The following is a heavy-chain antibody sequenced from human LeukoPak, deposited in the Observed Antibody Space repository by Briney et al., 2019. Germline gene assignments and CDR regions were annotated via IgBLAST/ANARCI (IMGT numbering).Heavy chain of an antibody. V-gene: IGHV4-39*01. D-gene: IGHD6-13*01. CDR3: AKVSLYSSSWYYYYYMDV. CDR2: IYYSGST. J-gene: IGHJ6*03. Sequence: PSETLSLTCTVSGGSISSSSYYWGWIRQPPGKGLEWIGSIYYSGSTYYNPSLKSRVTISVDTSKNQFSLKLSSVTAADTAVYYCAKVSLYSSSWYYYYYMDVWGKGTTVTISS. CDR1: GGSISSSSYY.